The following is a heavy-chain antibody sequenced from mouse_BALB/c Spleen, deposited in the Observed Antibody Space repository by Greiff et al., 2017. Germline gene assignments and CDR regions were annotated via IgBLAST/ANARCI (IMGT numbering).Heavy chain of an antibody. CDR2: IDPYDSET. J-gene: IGHJ3*01. V-gene: IGHV1-52*01. CDR3: ARGGGRSYAGFAY. D-gene: IGHD2-14*01. Sequence: QVQLQQPGAELVRPGPSVTLSCKVSGYTFTSYWMNWVKQRPEQGLEWIGRIDPYDSETHYNQKFKDKAILTVDKSTSTAYMQLNSLTSEDSAVYYCARGGGRSYAGFAYWGQGTLVTVSA. CDR1: GYTFTSYW.